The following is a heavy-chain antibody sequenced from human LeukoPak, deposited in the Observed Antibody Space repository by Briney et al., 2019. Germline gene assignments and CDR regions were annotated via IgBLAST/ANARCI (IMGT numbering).Heavy chain of an antibody. CDR3: ARRPYDYVWGSYRQGEHAFDI. V-gene: IGHV4-39*01. D-gene: IGHD3-16*02. CDR1: GGSISSSSYY. J-gene: IGHJ3*02. Sequence: PSETLSLTCTVSGGSISSSSYYWGWIRQPPGKGLEWIGSIYYSGSTYYNPSLKSRVTISVDPSKNQFSLKLSSVTAADTAVYYCARRPYDYVWGSYRQGEHAFDIWGQGTMVTVSS. CDR2: IYYSGST.